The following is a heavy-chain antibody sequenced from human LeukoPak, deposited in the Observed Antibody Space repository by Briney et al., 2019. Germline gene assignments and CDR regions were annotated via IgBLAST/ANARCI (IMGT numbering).Heavy chain of an antibody. Sequence: PSETLSLTCTVSGGSISSYFWNWIRQPAGKGLEWIGRFYTSGSINYNPSPKSRVTLSVDKSKNQFSLKLNSVTAADTAVYYCARDYDSSNDWVFDYWGQGTLVTVSS. CDR2: FYTSGSI. D-gene: IGHD3-22*01. CDR1: GGSISSYF. V-gene: IGHV4-4*07. CDR3: ARDYDSSNDWVFDY. J-gene: IGHJ4*02.